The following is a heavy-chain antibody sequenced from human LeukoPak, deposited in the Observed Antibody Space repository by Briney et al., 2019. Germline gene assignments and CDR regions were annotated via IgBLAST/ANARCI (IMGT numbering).Heavy chain of an antibody. CDR2: MAYGGSNE. D-gene: IGHD6-13*01. J-gene: IGHJ4*02. CDR1: GFTFSSYG. V-gene: IGHV3-30*18. CDR3: AKDRSSSWSFDY. Sequence: GGSLRLSCAASGFTFSSYGMHWVRQAPGKGLEWVAVMAYGGSNEYYADSVKGRFTISRDNSKNTLYLQMNSLRTEDTAVYYCAKDRSSSWSFDYWGQGTLVTVSS.